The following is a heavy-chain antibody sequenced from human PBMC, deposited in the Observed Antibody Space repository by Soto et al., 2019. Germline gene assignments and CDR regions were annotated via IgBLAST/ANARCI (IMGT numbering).Heavy chain of an antibody. J-gene: IGHJ4*02. CDR2: ISSDGNHK. V-gene: IGHV3-30*09. D-gene: IGHD1-1*01. Sequence: QVQLVESGGGVVQPGRSLRLSCAASGFSVSAYTVHWVRQAPGKGLEWVAVISSDGNHKYYTDSVKGRFAISRDTSTNTVFLQMNSLGPEDTAVYYCARWEQPVFEYWGQGTLVTVSS. CDR1: GFSVSAYT. CDR3: ARWEQPVFEY.